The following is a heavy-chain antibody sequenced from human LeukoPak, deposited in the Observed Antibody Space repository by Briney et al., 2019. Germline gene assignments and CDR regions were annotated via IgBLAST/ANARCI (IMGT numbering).Heavy chain of an antibody. CDR3: ARDSGYSGYFDYMDV. CDR1: GGSISSYY. J-gene: IGHJ6*03. V-gene: IGHV4-59*01. D-gene: IGHD5-12*01. Sequence: PSETLSLTCTVSGGSISSYYWSWIRQPPGKGLEWIGYIYYSGSTNYNPSLKSRVTISVDTSKNQFSLKLSSVTAADTAVYYCARDSGYSGYFDYMDVWGKGTTVTISS. CDR2: IYYSGST.